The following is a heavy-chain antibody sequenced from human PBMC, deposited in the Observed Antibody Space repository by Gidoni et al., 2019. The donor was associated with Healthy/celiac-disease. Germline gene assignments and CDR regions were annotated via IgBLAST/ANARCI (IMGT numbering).Heavy chain of an antibody. CDR2: ISWNSGSI. V-gene: IGHV3-9*01. J-gene: IGHJ5*02. D-gene: IGHD6-6*01. Sequence: EVQLVESGGGLVQPGRSLSLSCAASGFTFDAYAMHWVRQAPGKGLEWVSGISWNSGSIGYADSVKGRFTISRDNAKNSLYLQMNSLRAEDTALYYCAKDMSASRQLTNWFDPWGQGTLVTVSS. CDR1: GFTFDAYA. CDR3: AKDMSASRQLTNWFDP.